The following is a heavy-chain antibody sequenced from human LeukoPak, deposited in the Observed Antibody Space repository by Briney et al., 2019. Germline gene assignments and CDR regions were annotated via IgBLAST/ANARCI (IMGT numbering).Heavy chain of an antibody. CDR1: GFTFSSYS. Sequence: GGSLRLSCAASGFTFSSYSMNWVRQAPGKGLEWVSFISSSRSYIYYADSVKGRFTISRDNAKNSLYLQMNSLRAEDTAVYYCARDRAVAGPLDYWGQGTLVTVSS. CDR2: ISSSRSYI. V-gene: IGHV3-21*01. J-gene: IGHJ4*02. D-gene: IGHD6-19*01. CDR3: ARDRAVAGPLDY.